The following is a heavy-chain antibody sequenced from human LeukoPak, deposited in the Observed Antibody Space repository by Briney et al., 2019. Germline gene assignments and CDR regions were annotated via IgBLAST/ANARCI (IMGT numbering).Heavy chain of an antibody. J-gene: IGHJ6*03. V-gene: IGHV4-39*01. D-gene: IGHD2-2*01. CDR1: GGSISSSSYY. CDR2: IYYSGST. Sequence: SETLSLTCTVSGGSISSSSYYWGWIRQPPGKGLEWIGSIYYSGSTYYNPSLKSRVTISVDTSKNQFSLKLSSVTAADTAVYYCARQYCSSTSCYVNYMDVWGKGATVTVSS. CDR3: ARQYCSSTSCYVNYMDV.